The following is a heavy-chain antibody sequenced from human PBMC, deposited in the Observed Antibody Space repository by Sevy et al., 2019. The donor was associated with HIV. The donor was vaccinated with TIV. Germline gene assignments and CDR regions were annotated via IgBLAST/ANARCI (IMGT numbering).Heavy chain of an antibody. Sequence: GGSLRLSCAASGFTFSSYAMSWVRQAPGKGLEWVSAISGSGGSTYYADSVKGRFTISRDNSKKTLYLQMNSLRAEDTAVYYCARHSDYGDYVRAFDIWGQGTMVTVSS. CDR2: ISGSGGST. D-gene: IGHD4-17*01. J-gene: IGHJ3*02. CDR1: GFTFSSYA. V-gene: IGHV3-23*01. CDR3: ARHSDYGDYVRAFDI.